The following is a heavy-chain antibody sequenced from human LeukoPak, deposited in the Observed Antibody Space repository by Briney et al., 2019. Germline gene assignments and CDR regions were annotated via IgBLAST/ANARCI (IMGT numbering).Heavy chain of an antibody. Sequence: SLRLSSAAAGLTFSDYYMSWICQAPWKGLEWVSYISRGDSYISYADSVKDRFTISRDNTKNTRYLQMNSLRAEDKAVYYCAKAFLKWEQPSDYWGQGTLVTVSS. CDR2: ISRGDSYI. D-gene: IGHD1/OR15-1a*01. CDR3: AKAFLKWEQPSDY. CDR1: GLTFSDYY. J-gene: IGHJ4*02. V-gene: IGHV3-11*01.